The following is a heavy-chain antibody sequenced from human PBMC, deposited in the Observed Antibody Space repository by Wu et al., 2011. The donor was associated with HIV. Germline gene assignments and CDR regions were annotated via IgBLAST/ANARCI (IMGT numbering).Heavy chain of an antibody. CDR2: INPSVVST. CDR1: GYTFTSYY. V-gene: IGHV1-46*03. D-gene: IGHD2-2*01. J-gene: IGHJ4*02. CDR3: ARGGRDCSSTSCSPSLDY. Sequence: GYTFTSYYMHWVRQAPGRGLEWMGIINPSVVSTSYAQKFQGRVTMTRDTSTSTVYMELSSLRSEDTAVYYCARGGRDCSSTSCSPSLDYWGQGTLVTVSS.